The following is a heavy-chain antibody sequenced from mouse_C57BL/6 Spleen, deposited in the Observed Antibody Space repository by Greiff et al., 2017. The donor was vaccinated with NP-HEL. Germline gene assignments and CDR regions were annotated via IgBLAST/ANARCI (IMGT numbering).Heavy chain of an antibody. CDR2: IYPSDSET. V-gene: IGHV1-61*01. J-gene: IGHJ2*01. CDR1: GYTFTSYW. D-gene: IGHD2-3*01. Sequence: QVQLQQSGAELVRPGSSVKLSCKASGYTFTSYWMDWVKQRPGQGLEWIGNIYPSDSETHYNQKFKDKATFTVDKSSSTAYMQLSSLTSEDSAVYYCARGDGYPYYFDYWGQGTTLTVSS. CDR3: ARGDGYPYYFDY.